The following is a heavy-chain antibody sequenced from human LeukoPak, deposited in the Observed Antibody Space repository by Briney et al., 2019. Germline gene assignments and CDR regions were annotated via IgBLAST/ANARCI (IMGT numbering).Heavy chain of an antibody. CDR2: IKTDGSST. CDR1: GFTFSDYW. CDR3: AELGITMIGGV. Sequence: GGSLRLSCAASGFTFSDYWMHWVRQAPGKGLVWVSRIKTDGSSTSYADSVKGRFTISRDNAKNTLYLQMNSLRAEDTAVYYCAELGITMIGGVWGKGTTVTISS. J-gene: IGHJ6*04. V-gene: IGHV3-74*01. D-gene: IGHD3-10*02.